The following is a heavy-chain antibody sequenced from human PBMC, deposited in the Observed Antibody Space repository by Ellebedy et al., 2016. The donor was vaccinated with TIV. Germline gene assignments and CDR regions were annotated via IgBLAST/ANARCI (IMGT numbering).Heavy chain of an antibody. CDR3: AKAVERGALDI. CDR1: GFTFSDYY. D-gene: IGHD1-26*01. V-gene: IGHV3-11*05. Sequence: GESLKISCAASGFTFSDYYMSWIRQAPGKGLEWVSYISSSSSYTNYADSVKGRFTISRDNAKNSVFLQMNSLRVEDIALYYCAKAVERGALDIWGQGTVATVS. CDR2: ISSSSSYT. J-gene: IGHJ3*02.